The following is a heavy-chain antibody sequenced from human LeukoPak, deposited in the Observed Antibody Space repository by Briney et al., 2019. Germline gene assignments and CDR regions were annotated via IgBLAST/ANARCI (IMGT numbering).Heavy chain of an antibody. J-gene: IGHJ4*02. CDR2: IRSKAYGGTT. CDR1: GFTFGDYA. Sequence: GGSLRLSCTASGFTFGDYAMSCFRQGPGKGLEWVGFIRSKAYGGTTEYAASVKGRFTISRDDSKSIAYLQMNSLKTEDTAVYYCTRARGIAALDYWGQGTLVTVSS. D-gene: IGHD6-13*01. V-gene: IGHV3-49*03. CDR3: TRARGIAALDY.